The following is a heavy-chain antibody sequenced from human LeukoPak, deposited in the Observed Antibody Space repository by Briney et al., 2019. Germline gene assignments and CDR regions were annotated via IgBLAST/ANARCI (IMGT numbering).Heavy chain of an antibody. CDR2: INHSGST. CDR1: GGSFSGYY. CDR3: ARGGVFSSGWSSSFDY. V-gene: IGHV4-34*01. Sequence: SETLSLTCAVSGGSFSGYYWSWVRQPPGKGLEWIGEINHSGSTNYNPSLTSRVTISVDTSKSQFSLKLSSVTAADTAVYYCARGGVFSSGWSSSFDYWGQGTLVTVSS. J-gene: IGHJ4*02. D-gene: IGHD6-19*01.